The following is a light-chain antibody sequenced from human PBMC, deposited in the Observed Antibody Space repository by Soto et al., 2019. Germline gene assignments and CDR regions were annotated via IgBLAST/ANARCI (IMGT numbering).Light chain of an antibody. CDR3: QQRVNWIT. V-gene: IGKV3-11*01. CDR1: QSVGTY. CDR2: DAS. J-gene: IGKJ4*01. Sequence: EIVLTQSPAILSLSPGERATLSCRASQSVGTYLDWYQQKLGQVPRLLIYDASNRATGIPARYSGSGSGTDFTLTISSIEPEDFAVYYCQQRVNWITFGGGTKMEI.